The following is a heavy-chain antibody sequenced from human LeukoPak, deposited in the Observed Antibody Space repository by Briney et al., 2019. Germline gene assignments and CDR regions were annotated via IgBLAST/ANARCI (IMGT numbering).Heavy chain of an antibody. CDR2: ARYDGSNK. Sequence: PGGSLRPSCAASGFTFSSYGMHWVRQAPGKGLEWVAFARYDGSNKYYPDSVKGRFTISRDNSKSTLYLQMNSLRAEDTAVYYCAKDQFVRNFVHRFFDYWGQGTLVTVSS. J-gene: IGHJ4*02. CDR1: GFTFSSYG. V-gene: IGHV3-30*02. D-gene: IGHD1-14*01. CDR3: AKDQFVRNFVHRFFDY.